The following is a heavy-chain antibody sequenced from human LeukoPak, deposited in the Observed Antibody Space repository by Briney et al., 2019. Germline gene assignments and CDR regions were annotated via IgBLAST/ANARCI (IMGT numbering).Heavy chain of an antibody. D-gene: IGHD5-24*01. J-gene: IGHJ3*02. CDR2: IYYSGST. V-gene: IGHV4-59*01. Sequence: SETLSLTCTVSGGSISSYYWSWIRQPPGKGLEWIGYIYYSGSTNYNPSLKSRVTISVDTSKNQFSLKLSSVTAADTAVYYCARDLERWPHVAFDIWGQGTLVTVSS. CDR1: GGSISSYY. CDR3: ARDLERWPHVAFDI.